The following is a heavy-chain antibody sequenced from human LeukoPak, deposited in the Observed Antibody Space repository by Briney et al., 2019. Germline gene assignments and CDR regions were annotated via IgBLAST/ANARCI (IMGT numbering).Heavy chain of an antibody. V-gene: IGHV3-74*01. CDR3: ANSLRGNRGY. Sequence: RGSLTLSCAASGFTFSTYWMHWVRQAPGKGLVWVSRITPEGSGTDYADSVRGRFTISRDKAKNTLYLQMNSLRAEYTAVSYCANSLRGNRGYWGQGTLVTVSS. CDR1: GFTFSTYW. D-gene: IGHD4-23*01. J-gene: IGHJ4*02. CDR2: ITPEGSGT.